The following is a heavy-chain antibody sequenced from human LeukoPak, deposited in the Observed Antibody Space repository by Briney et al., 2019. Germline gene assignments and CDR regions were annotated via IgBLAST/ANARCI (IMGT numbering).Heavy chain of an antibody. CDR1: GFTFSSYS. D-gene: IGHD1-26*01. CDR3: ARVIGSYGDSAY. Sequence: GGSLRLSCAASGFTFSSYSMNWVRQAPGKGLEWVSYISGTSSAIYYADSVKGRFTISRDNAKNSLYLQMNSLRAEDTAVYYCARVIGSYGDSAYWGQGTLVTVSS. J-gene: IGHJ4*02. CDR2: ISGTSSAI. V-gene: IGHV3-48*04.